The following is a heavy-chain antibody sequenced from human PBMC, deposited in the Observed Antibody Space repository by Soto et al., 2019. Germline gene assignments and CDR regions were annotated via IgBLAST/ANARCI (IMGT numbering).Heavy chain of an antibody. CDR1: GFTFSSYS. J-gene: IGHJ4*02. CDR2: ISSSSSTI. V-gene: IGHV3-48*01. Sequence: VGSLRLSCAASGFTFSSYSMNWVRQAPGKGLEWVSYISSSSSTIYYTDSVKGRFTISRDNAKNSLYLQMNSLRAEDTAVYYCAGEYSGYDFGYWGQGTLVTVSS. CDR3: AGEYSGYDFGY. D-gene: IGHD5-12*01.